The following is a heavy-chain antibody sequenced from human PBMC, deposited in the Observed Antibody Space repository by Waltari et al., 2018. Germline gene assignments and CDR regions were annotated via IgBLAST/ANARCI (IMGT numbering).Heavy chain of an antibody. Sequence: QVQLVESGGGVVQPGRSLRLSCAASGFTFSSYAMHWVRQAPGKVLEGVAVKSYEGSNKYYADSVKGRFTISRDNSKNTLYLQMNSLRAEDTAVYYCARESDSSGPFDYWGQGTLVTVSS. CDR1: GFTFSSYA. CDR2: KSYEGSNK. D-gene: IGHD3-22*01. V-gene: IGHV3-30-3*01. CDR3: ARESDSSGPFDY. J-gene: IGHJ4*02.